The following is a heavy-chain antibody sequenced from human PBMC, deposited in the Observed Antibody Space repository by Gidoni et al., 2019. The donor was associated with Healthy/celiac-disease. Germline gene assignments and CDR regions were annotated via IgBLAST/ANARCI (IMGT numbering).Heavy chain of an antibody. CDR2: ISSSSSYI. CDR3: ARDSVGSIAAAGTLLGNFQH. V-gene: IGHV3-21*06. D-gene: IGHD6-13*01. Sequence: EVQLVESGGGLVKPGGSLRLSCAASGFTFSSYSMNWVRQAPGKGLEWGSSISSSSSYIYYDDSVKGRFTISRDNAKNSLYLQMNSLRAEDTAVYYCARDSVGSIAAAGTLLGNFQHWGQGTLVTVSS. CDR1: GFTFSSYS. J-gene: IGHJ1*01.